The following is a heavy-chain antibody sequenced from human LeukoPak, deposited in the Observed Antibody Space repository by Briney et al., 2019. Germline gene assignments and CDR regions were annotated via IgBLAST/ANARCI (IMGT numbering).Heavy chain of an antibody. J-gene: IGHJ4*01. CDR2: IKGDGSEK. CDR1: GFTFSTHW. Sequence: PGGSLRLSCAASGFTFSTHWMTWVRQAPGKGLEWVANIKGDGSEKYYVDSVKGRFTISRDNANNSLFLQMNSLRAEDTAVYYCARDVAASDYWGHGTLVTVSS. D-gene: IGHD6-25*01. CDR3: ARDVAASDY. V-gene: IGHV3-7*05.